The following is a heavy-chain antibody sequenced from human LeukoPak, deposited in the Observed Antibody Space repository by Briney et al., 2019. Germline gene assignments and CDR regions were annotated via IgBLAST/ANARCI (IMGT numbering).Heavy chain of an antibody. CDR1: GGTFSSYA. V-gene: IGHV1-69*13. D-gene: IGHD4-11*01. CDR3: AMGMYRGVYSNYHLFDY. Sequence: GASVKVSCKASGGTFSSYAISWVRQAPGQGLEWMGGIIPIFGTANYAQKFQGRVTITADESTSTAYMELSSLRSEDTAVYYCAMGMYRGVYSNYHLFDYWGQGTLVTVPS. CDR2: IIPIFGTA. J-gene: IGHJ4*02.